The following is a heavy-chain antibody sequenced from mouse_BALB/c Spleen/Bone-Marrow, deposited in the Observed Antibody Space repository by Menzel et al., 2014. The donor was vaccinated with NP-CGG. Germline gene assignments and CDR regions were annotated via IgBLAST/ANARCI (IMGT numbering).Heavy chain of an antibody. CDR1: GDSITSGY. CDR3: ARGGGSSYNYAMDY. D-gene: IGHD1-1*01. V-gene: IGHV3-8*02. Sequence: VQLKESGPSLVKPSQTLSLTCSVTGDSITSGYWNWIRKFPGNKLEYMGYISYSGSTYYNPSLKSRISIIRDTSKNQYYLQLNSVTTEDTATYYCARGGGSSYNYAMDYWGQGTSVTVSS. J-gene: IGHJ4*01. CDR2: ISYSGST.